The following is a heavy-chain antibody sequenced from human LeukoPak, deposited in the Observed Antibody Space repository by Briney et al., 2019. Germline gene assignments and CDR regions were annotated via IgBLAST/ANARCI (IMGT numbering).Heavy chain of an antibody. J-gene: IGHJ4*02. Sequence: GSSVKVSSKASGGTSSSYAISWVRQAPGQGLEWRGRITPIFGTANNAQKFQGRVTITTDESTSTAYMEQGSLRCEDTAVYYCARDGNIGYTGYDYFDYWGQGTLVTVSS. CDR1: GGTSSSYA. CDR2: ITPIFGTA. V-gene: IGHV1-69*05. CDR3: ARDGNIGYTGYDYFDY. D-gene: IGHD5-12*01.